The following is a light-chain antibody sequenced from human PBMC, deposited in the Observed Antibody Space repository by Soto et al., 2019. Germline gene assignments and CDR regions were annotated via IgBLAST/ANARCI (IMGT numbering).Light chain of an antibody. CDR2: GAS. J-gene: IGKJ1*01. Sequence: DIQLTQSPSFLSASVGDRVTITCRASQGISSYLAWYQQKPGRAPKLLIYGASTLQGGVPSRFSGSGSGTEFTLTITSLQPEDFATYFCQQRNTYPRTFGQGTKVDIK. V-gene: IGKV1-9*01. CDR1: QGISSY. CDR3: QQRNTYPRT.